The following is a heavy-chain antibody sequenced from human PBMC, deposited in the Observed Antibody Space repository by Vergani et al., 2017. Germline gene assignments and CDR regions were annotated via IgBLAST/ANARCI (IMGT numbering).Heavy chain of an antibody. CDR3: ARDGPGPNCSSTSCNYYYYYYMDV. V-gene: IGHV1-2*02. CDR2: INPNSGGT. Sequence: QVQLVQSGAEVKKPGASVKVSCKASGYTFTGYYMHWVRQAPGQGLEWMGWINPNSGGTNYAQKFQGSVTMTRDTSISTAYRELSRLRSDDTAVYYCARDGPGPNCSSTSCNYYYYYYMDVWGKGTTVTVSS. CDR1: GYTFTGYY. J-gene: IGHJ6*03. D-gene: IGHD2-2*01.